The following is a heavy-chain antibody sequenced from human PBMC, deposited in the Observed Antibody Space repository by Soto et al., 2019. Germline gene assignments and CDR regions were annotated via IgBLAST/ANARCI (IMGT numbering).Heavy chain of an antibody. CDR1: GFTFRSYS. V-gene: IGHV3-48*02. CDR3: ARFGTPMWKDYFDY. D-gene: IGHD1-1*01. Sequence: EVQLVESGGVLVQPGGSLRLSCTASGFTFRSYSMNWVRQAPGKGLEWVSYISGSGDIIHYADSVKDRFTISRDNAKDSLYLQMNSLRDEDTAVYYCARFGTPMWKDYFDYWGQGTLVTVSS. J-gene: IGHJ4*02. CDR2: ISGSGDII.